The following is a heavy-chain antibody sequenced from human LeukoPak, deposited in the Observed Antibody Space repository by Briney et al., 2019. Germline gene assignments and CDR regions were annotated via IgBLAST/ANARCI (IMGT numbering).Heavy chain of an antibody. CDR1: GGSIRSAAYY. D-gene: IGHD3-3*01. CDR2: IYYSGST. Sequence: SETLSLTCTVPGGSIRSAAYYWSWIRQPPGKGLEWIGYIYYSGSTYYNPSLKSRVTISVDTSKNQFSLKLSSVTAADTAVYYCARENFWLPKYYYGMDVWGQGTTVTVSS. J-gene: IGHJ6*02. CDR3: ARENFWLPKYYYGMDV. V-gene: IGHV4-31*03.